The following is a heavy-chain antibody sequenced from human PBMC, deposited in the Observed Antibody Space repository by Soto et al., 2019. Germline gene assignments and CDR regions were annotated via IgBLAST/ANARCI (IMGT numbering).Heavy chain of an antibody. CDR2: IIPIFCTA. Sequence: SXKVSWKASGGTXSSYAISLVRQAPGQGLEWIGGIIPIFCTANYAKKFQGRVTITADKSTRTAYMELSSLRSEDTDVYYCARAALGRSNPFDYWGQGTLVPVS. D-gene: IGHD6-6*01. CDR1: GGTXSSYA. CDR3: ARAALGRSNPFDY. J-gene: IGHJ4*02. V-gene: IGHV1-69*06.